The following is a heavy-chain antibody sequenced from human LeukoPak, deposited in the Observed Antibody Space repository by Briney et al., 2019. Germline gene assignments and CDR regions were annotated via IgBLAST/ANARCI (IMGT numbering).Heavy chain of an antibody. CDR2: INANSGVT. V-gene: IGHV1-2*02. J-gene: IGHJ4*02. CDR1: GDTFAGYY. CDR3: ATGGGSSGYPEY. D-gene: IGHD3-22*01. Sequence: ASVKVSCKASGDTFAGYYLHWVRQAPGQGLEWMGWINANSGVTDYAQRFQGRVTMTTDMSITTAYMELNRVRSDDAAVYYCATGGGSSGYPEYWGRGTLVTVSS.